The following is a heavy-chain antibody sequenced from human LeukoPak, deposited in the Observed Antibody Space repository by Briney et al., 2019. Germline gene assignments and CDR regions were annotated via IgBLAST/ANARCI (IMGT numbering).Heavy chain of an antibody. CDR3: ARHPRLSMIVVVTPDAFDI. CDR2: IYPGDSET. Sequence: PGESLKISCKGSGYSFTDYWIGWVRQMPGKGLEWMGTIYPGDSETRYSPSFQGQVTISADKSISTAYMQWSSLKASDTAMYYCARHPRLSMIVVVTPDAFDIWGQGTLVTVSS. V-gene: IGHV5-51*01. D-gene: IGHD3-22*01. J-gene: IGHJ3*02. CDR1: GYSFTDYW.